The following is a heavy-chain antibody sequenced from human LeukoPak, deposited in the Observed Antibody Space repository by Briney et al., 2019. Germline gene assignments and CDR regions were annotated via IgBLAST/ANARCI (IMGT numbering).Heavy chain of an antibody. V-gene: IGHV3-23*01. CDR1: GFTFSSYA. CDR3: AILNDYDSGGPWD. CDR2: ISGSGGST. Sequence: GGSLRLSCAASGFTFSSYAMSWVRQAPGKGLEWVSAISGSGGSTYYADSAKGRFTISRGNSKNTVYLQMNSLRAEDTAVYYCAILNDYDSGGPWDWGQGTLVTVSS. D-gene: IGHD3-22*01. J-gene: IGHJ4*02.